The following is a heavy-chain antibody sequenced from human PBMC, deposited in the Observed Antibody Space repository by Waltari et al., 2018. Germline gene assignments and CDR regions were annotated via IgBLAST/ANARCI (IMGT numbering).Heavy chain of an antibody. V-gene: IGHV1-24*01. D-gene: IGHD3-22*01. Sequence: QVQLVQSGAEVKKPGASVKVSCKVSGYTITELSMHWVRQAPGKGLEWMGGFDPEDGETIYAQKFQGRVTMTEDTSTDTAYMELSSLRSEDTAVYYCATDLSDSSGYSDAFDIWGQGTMVTVSS. J-gene: IGHJ3*02. CDR1: GYTITELS. CDR2: FDPEDGET. CDR3: ATDLSDSSGYSDAFDI.